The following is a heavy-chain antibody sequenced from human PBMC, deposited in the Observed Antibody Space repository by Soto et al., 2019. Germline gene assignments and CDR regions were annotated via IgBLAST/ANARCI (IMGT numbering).Heavy chain of an antibody. CDR2: ISSSSSTI. CDR1: GFTFSNAW. CDR3: AGHGGQWLNWFDP. Sequence: GGSLRLSCAASGFTFSNAWMNWVRQAPGKGLEWVSYISSSSSTIHYSDSVKGRFTISRDNAKNSLYLQMNSLRAEDTAVYYCAGHGGQWLNWFDPWGQGILVTVSS. J-gene: IGHJ5*02. D-gene: IGHD6-19*01. V-gene: IGHV3-48*01.